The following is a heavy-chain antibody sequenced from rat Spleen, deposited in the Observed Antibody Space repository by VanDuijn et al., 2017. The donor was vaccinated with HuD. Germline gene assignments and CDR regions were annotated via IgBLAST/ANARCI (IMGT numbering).Heavy chain of an antibody. J-gene: IGHJ2*01. D-gene: IGHD1-10*01. CDR2: LSYDATAP. CDR3: ATYTNYFFEH. CDR1: GFTFRDYY. V-gene: IGHV5-29*01. Sequence: EVQLVESDGGLVQPGRSLKLSCAASGFTFRDYYMAWVRQAPTKGMEWVATLSYDATAPYYRDSVKGRFTISRDNAKSTLYLQMDSLRSEDTATYYCATYTNYFFEHWGQGVMVAVSS.